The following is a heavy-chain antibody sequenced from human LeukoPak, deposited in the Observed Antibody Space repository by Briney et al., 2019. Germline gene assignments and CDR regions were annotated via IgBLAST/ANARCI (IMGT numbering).Heavy chain of an antibody. Sequence: PSETLSLTCTVSGGXISSYYCSWIRQPPGKGLRWIGYIYYSGITNYNPSLKSRVTISVDTSKNQFSLKLNSVTAADTAVYYCARAASSWSFDYWGQGTLVTVSS. CDR3: ARAASSWSFDY. CDR1: GGXISSYY. J-gene: IGHJ4*02. CDR2: IYYSGIT. D-gene: IGHD6-13*01. V-gene: IGHV4-59*01.